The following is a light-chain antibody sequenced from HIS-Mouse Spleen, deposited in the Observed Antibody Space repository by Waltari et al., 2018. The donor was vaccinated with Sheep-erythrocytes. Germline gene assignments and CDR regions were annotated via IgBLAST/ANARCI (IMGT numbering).Light chain of an antibody. CDR1: SSDVGGYNY. CDR3: CSYAGSYTWV. V-gene: IGLV2-11*01. J-gene: IGLJ3*02. CDR2: DVS. Sequence: QSALTQPRSVSGSPGQSVTISCTGTSSDVGGYNYVSWYQQHPGKAPKLMIYDVSTRPSRVPDRFSASKSGNTASLTIAGLQAADEADYYCCSYAGSYTWVFGGGTKLTVL.